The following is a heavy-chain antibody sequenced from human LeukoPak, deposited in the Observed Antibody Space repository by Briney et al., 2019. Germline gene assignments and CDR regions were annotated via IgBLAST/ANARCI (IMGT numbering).Heavy chain of an antibody. CDR3: ARGRSEGGTIDY. CDR1: GYTFTGYY. V-gene: IGHV1-2*02. Sequence: ASVKVSCKASGYTFTGYYVHWVRQAPGQGLEWMGWINPNSGGTKYAQKFQGRVTMTRDTSISTACMELSSLTSDDTAVFYCARGRSEGGTIDYWGQGTLVTVSS. D-gene: IGHD3-10*01. CDR2: INPNSGGT. J-gene: IGHJ4*02.